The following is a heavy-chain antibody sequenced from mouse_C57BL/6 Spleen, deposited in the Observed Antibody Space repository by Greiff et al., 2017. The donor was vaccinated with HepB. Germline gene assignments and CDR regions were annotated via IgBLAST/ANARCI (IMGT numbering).Heavy chain of an antibody. CDR3: AREGSYWYFDV. Sequence: VQLQQSGAELVKPGASVKLSCKASGYNFTSYWMHWVKQRPGQGLEWIGMIHPNSGSTNYNEKFKSKATLTVDKSSSTAYMQLSSLTSEDSAVYYCAREGSYWYFDVWGTGTTVTVSS. CDR2: IHPNSGST. J-gene: IGHJ1*03. CDR1: GYNFTSYW. V-gene: IGHV1-64*01. D-gene: IGHD1-1*01.